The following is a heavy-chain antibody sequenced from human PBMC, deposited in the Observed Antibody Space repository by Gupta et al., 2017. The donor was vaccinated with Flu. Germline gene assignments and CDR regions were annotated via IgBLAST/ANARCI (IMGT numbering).Heavy chain of an antibody. Sequence: EVQLVESGGGLVQPGGSLKLSCAASGFTFSGSAMNWVRQASGKGLEWVGRIRSKANSYATAYAASVKGRFTISRDDSKNTAYLQMNSLKTEDTAVYYCTITYYYDSSGYYWKGGWGQGTLVTVSS. J-gene: IGHJ4*02. CDR2: IRSKANSYAT. CDR1: GFTFSGSA. CDR3: TITYYYDSSGYYWKGG. D-gene: IGHD3-22*01. V-gene: IGHV3-73*02.